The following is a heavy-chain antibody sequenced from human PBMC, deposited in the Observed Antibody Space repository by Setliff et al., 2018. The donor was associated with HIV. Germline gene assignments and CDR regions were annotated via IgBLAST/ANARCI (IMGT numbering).Heavy chain of an antibody. Sequence: SETLSLTCTVSGGSITSYYWNWIRQSPGKGLEWIGYIFGSGTTKYNPSVTSRATISVDASKNQFSLKLSSVTAADTAVYYCARGTGSYGSDYWGQGTLVTVSS. CDR2: IFGSGTT. D-gene: IGHD5-18*01. CDR1: GGSITSYY. J-gene: IGHJ4*02. V-gene: IGHV4-4*09. CDR3: ARGTGSYGSDY.